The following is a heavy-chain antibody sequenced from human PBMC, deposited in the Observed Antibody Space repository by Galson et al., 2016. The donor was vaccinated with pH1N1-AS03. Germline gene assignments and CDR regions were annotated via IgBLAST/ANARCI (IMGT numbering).Heavy chain of an antibody. CDR3: ARAYYGDFADWFDP. CDR2: IYWNDDI. J-gene: IGHJ5*02. Sequence: PALVKPTQTLTLTCTFSGFSLSTRGVGVGWIRQAPGTALEWLAIIYWNDDIRYSPSLRNRPTITKDTSKSQVVLTMTSMDPVDTATYFCARAYYGDFADWFDPWGQGTLVTVSS. CDR1: GFSLSTRGVG. D-gene: IGHD4-17*01. V-gene: IGHV2-5*01.